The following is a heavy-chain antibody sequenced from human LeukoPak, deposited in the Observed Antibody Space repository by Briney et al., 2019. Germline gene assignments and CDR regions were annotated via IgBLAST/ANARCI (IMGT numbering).Heavy chain of an antibody. D-gene: IGHD3-22*01. CDR3: AKGGITMIVVVTLDAFDI. CDR1: GFTFDDYA. CDR2: ISWNSGSI. J-gene: IGHJ3*02. V-gene: IGHV3-9*01. Sequence: PGRSLRLSCAASGFTFDDYAMHWVRQAPGKGLEWVSGISWNSGSIGYADSVKGRFTISRDNAKNSLYPQMNSLRAEDTALYYCAKGGITMIVVVTLDAFDIWGQGTMVTVSS.